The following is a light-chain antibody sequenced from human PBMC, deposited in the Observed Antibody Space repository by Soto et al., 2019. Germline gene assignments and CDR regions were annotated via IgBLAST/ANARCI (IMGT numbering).Light chain of an antibody. J-gene: IGKJ1*01. CDR2: GAS. CDR3: HQYYGSPPWT. V-gene: IGKV3-20*01. CDR1: QSVSSTS. Sequence: EIVLTQSPGTLSFSPGERATLSRRASQSVSSTSLAWYQQKPGQAPRLLIYGASNRATGIPDRFSGSGSGTDFTLTISRLEPEEGAVYYCHQYYGSPPWTFGLGTKV.